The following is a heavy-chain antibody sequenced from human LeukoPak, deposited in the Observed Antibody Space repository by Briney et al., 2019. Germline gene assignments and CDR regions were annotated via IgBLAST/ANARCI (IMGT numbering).Heavy chain of an antibody. CDR1: GGSISSGGYS. Sequence: SETLSLTCAVSGGSISSGGYSWSWIRQPPGKGLEWIGYIYHSGSTYYNPPLKSRLTISVDRSNNQFSLKLSSVTAADTAVYYCARGPYDNSGYSYFDYWGQGTLVTVSS. V-gene: IGHV4-30-2*01. CDR3: ARGPYDNSGYSYFDY. J-gene: IGHJ4*02. D-gene: IGHD3-22*01. CDR2: IYHSGST.